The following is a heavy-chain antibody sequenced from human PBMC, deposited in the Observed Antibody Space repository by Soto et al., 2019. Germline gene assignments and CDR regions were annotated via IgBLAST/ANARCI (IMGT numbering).Heavy chain of an antibody. CDR2: INAGNGNT. Sequence: ASVKVSCKASGYTFTSYAMHWVRQAPGQRLEWMGWINAGNGNTKYSQKFQGRVTIIRDTSASTAYMELSSLRSEDTAVYYCAREALSGTTGVNAFDIWGQGTMVTVSS. CDR1: GYTFTSYA. V-gene: IGHV1-3*01. D-gene: IGHD1-7*01. J-gene: IGHJ3*02. CDR3: AREALSGTTGVNAFDI.